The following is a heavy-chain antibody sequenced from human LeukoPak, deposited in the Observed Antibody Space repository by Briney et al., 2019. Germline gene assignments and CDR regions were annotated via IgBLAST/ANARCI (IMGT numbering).Heavy chain of an antibody. Sequence: GASVKVSCKASGYTFTSYGISRVRQAPGQGLEWMGRISAYNGNTNYAQKLQGRVTMTTDTSTSTAYMELRSLRSDDTAVYYCARDPITFRYDILTGYYPHFDYWGQGTLVTVSS. D-gene: IGHD3-9*01. J-gene: IGHJ4*02. CDR2: ISAYNGNT. CDR1: GYTFTSYG. CDR3: ARDPITFRYDILTGYYPHFDY. V-gene: IGHV1-18*01.